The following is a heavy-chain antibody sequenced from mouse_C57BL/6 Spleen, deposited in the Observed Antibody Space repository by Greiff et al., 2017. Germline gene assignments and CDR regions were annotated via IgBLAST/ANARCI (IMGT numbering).Heavy chain of an antibody. V-gene: IGHV1-59*01. Sequence: VQLQQPGAELVRPGTSVKLSCKASGYTFTSYWMHWVKQRPGQGLEWIGVIDPSDSYTNYNQKFKGKATLTVDTSSSTAYMQLSSLTSEDSAVYYCFITTVVATDYWYFDVWGTGTTVTVSS. CDR1: GYTFTSYW. CDR3: FITTVVATDYWYFDV. CDR2: IDPSDSYT. J-gene: IGHJ1*03. D-gene: IGHD1-1*01.